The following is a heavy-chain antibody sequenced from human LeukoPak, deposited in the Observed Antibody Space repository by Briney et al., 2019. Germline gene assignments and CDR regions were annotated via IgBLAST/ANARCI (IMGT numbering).Heavy chain of an antibody. CDR3: ARDQGP. CDR1: GCTFRTYW. J-gene: IGHJ5*02. V-gene: IGHV3-7*04. Sequence: GGSLRLSCAASGCTFRTYWMSWVRQAPGKGLEWVANINQDGSEKYFVDSVKGRFTISRDNAKNSLYLQMNSLRAEDTAVYYCARDQGPWGQGTLVTVSS. CDR2: INQDGSEK.